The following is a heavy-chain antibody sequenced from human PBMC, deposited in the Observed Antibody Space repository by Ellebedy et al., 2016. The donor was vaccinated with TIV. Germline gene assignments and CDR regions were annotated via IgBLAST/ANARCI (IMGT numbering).Heavy chain of an antibody. J-gene: IGHJ4*02. D-gene: IGHD2-2*01. CDR2: IYTSGST. CDR3: ARVAGQDWPRRGYHFDY. CDR1: GGSISSYY. V-gene: IGHV4-4*07. Sequence: SETLSLTCTVSGGSISSYYWSWIRQPAGKGLEWIGRIYTSGSTNYNPSLKSRVTMSVDTSKNQFSLKLTSVTAADTAVYYCARVAGQDWPRRGYHFDYWGQGTLVTVSS.